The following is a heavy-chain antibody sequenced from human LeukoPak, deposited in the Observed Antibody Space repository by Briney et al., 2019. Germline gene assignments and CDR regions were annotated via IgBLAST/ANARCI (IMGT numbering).Heavy chain of an antibody. Sequence: SETLSLTCTVSGGSISSGVYYWSWIRQHPGKGLEWIGYIYYSGSTYYNPSLKSRVTISVDTSKNQISLKLSSVTAADTAVYYCARGRAHREAVTTNGFDAFDIWGQGRTVTVSS. CDR3: ARGRAHREAVTTNGFDAFDI. D-gene: IGHD4-17*01. J-gene: IGHJ3*02. CDR2: IYYSGST. V-gene: IGHV4-31*03. CDR1: GGSISSGVYY.